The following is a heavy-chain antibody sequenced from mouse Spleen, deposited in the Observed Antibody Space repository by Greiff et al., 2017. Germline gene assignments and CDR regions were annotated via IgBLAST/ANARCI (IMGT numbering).Heavy chain of an antibody. CDR1: GFTFSDYG. V-gene: IGHV5-17*01. J-gene: IGHJ2*01. CDR2: ISSGSSTI. Sequence: EVMLVESGGGLVKPGGSLKLSCAASGFTFSDYGMHWVRQAPEKGLEWVAYISSGSSTIYYADTVKGRFTISRDNAKNTLFLQMTSLRSEDTAMYYCARGGLWSQRGYFDYWGQGTTLTVSS. D-gene: IGHD1-1*02. CDR3: ARGGLWSQRGYFDY.